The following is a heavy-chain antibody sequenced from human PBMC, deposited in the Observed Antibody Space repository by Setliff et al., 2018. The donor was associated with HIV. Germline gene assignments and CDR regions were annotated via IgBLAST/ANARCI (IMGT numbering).Heavy chain of an antibody. CDR3: AREKIDRHSYGLHYFDY. J-gene: IGHJ4*02. Sequence: GASVKVSCKASGGTFSSYAISWVRQAPGQGLEWMGGIIPIFGTANYAQKFQGRVTITADESTSTAYMELSSLRSEDTAVYYCAREKIDRHSYGLHYFDYWGQGTLVTVSS. V-gene: IGHV1-69*13. CDR2: IIPIFGTA. D-gene: IGHD5-18*01. CDR1: GGTFSSYA.